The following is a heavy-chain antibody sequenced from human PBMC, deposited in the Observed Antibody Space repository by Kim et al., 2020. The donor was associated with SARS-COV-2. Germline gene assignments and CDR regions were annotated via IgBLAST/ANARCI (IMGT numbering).Heavy chain of an antibody. D-gene: IGHD2-2*01. Sequence: SVKVSCKASGGTFSSYAISWVRQAPGQGLEWMGGIIPIFGTANYAQKFQGRVTITADESTSTAYMELSSLRSEDTAVYYCAREWAVVPAAIGYFDYWGQGTLVTVSS. V-gene: IGHV1-69*13. CDR1: GGTFSSYA. J-gene: IGHJ4*02. CDR3: AREWAVVPAAIGYFDY. CDR2: IIPIFGTA.